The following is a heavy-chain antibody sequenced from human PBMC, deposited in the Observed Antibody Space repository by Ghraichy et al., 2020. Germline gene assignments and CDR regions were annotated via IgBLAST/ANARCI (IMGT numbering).Heavy chain of an antibody. CDR3: ARTATVTTKHAFDI. Sequence: SETLSLTCNVSGDSISNYYWNWIRQPPGKGLEWIGYIYYSGGTNYNPSLKSRFTMSVDTSKNQFFLKVSFVTAADTAVYYCARTATVTTKHAFDIWGQGTLVTVSS. J-gene: IGHJ3*02. D-gene: IGHD4-11*01. CDR1: GDSISNYY. V-gene: IGHV4-59*01. CDR2: IYYSGGT.